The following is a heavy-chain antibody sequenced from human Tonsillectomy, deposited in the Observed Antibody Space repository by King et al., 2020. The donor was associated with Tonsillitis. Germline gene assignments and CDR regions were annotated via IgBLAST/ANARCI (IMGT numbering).Heavy chain of an antibody. J-gene: IGHJ3*02. V-gene: IGHV3-33*08. CDR3: ARGRLGVTDDAFDI. D-gene: IGHD3-16*01. CDR1: GFTFSSYG. CDR2: IWYDGSNQ. Sequence: VQLVESGGGVVQPGRSLRLSCAGSGFTFSSYGMHWGRQAPGKGLEWVAVIWYDGSNQYYADSVKGRFTISRDNSKNTLYLQMKSLRAEDTAVYYCARGRLGVTDDAFDIWGQGTMVTVSS.